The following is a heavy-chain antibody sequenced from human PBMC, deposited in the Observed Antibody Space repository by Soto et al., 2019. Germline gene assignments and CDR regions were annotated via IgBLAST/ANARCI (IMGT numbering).Heavy chain of an antibody. V-gene: IGHV4-31*03. D-gene: IGHD6-13*01. J-gene: IGHJ5*02. Sequence: QVQLQESGPGLVKASQTLSLTCTVSGDSISSGAYHWSWVRQLPGKGLEWIGFIQSSGRTQYNPSLQSRLTMSVDTSKNQFSLRLTSVTAADTAVYYCSTYVVGAGGTGSWGQATLVTVSS. CDR3: STYVVGAGGTGS. CDR2: IQSSGRT. CDR1: GDSISSGAYH.